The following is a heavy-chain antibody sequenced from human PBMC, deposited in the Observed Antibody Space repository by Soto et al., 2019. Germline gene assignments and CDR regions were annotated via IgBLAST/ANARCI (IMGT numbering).Heavy chain of an antibody. Sequence: GGSLRLSCAASGFTFSSYAMSWVRQAPGKGLEWVSAISGSGSSTYYADSVKGRITISRDNSKNTLYLHMNSLRAEDTAVYYCAKDPVSDGKGGFDIWGQGTMVTVSS. CDR3: AKDPVSDGKGGFDI. J-gene: IGHJ3*02. D-gene: IGHD2-15*01. V-gene: IGHV3-23*01. CDR1: GFTFSSYA. CDR2: ISGSGSST.